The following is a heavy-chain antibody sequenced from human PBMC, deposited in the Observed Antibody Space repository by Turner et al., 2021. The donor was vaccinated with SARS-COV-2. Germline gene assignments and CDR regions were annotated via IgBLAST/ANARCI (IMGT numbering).Heavy chain of an antibody. V-gene: IGHV1-69*08. CDR2: IIPILGIA. Sequence: QVQLVQSGAEVKKPGSSVKVSCKASGGTFSSYTISWVRQAPGQGLEWMGRIIPILGIAKYAKKFQGRVTITADKSTSTAYMELSSLRSEDTAVYYCARDEGEIAAAGIVYYYGMDVWGQGTTVTVSS. J-gene: IGHJ6*02. CDR1: GGTFSSYT. CDR3: ARDEGEIAAAGIVYYYGMDV. D-gene: IGHD6-13*01.